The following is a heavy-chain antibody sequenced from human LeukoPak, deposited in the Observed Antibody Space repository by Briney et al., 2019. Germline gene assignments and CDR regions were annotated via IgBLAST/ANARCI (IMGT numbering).Heavy chain of an antibody. CDR1: GYTFTGYY. D-gene: IGHD3-22*01. CDR3: ARGRDNYDSSGYFFFDY. V-gene: IGHV1-2*02. J-gene: IGHJ4*02. CDR2: ISPNSGGT. Sequence: ASVKVSCKASGYTFTGYYMYWVRQAPGQGLEWMAWISPNSGGTNYAQKFQGRVTMTRDTSISTAYMELGRRRSDDTAVYYCARGRDNYDSSGYFFFDYWGQGTLVTVSS.